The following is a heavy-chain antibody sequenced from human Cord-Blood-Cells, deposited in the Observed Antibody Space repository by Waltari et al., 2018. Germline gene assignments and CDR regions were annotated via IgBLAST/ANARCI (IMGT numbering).Heavy chain of an antibody. CDR3: ASQGGNYFDY. Sequence: QVQLVQSGAEVKKPGASVKVSCKASGGTFSSYAISRVRQGPGQGLEWMGGIIPIFGTANDEQKFQGRVTITADESTSTAYMELSSLRSEDTAVYYCASQGGNYFDYWGQGTLVTVSS. CDR2: IIPIFGTA. V-gene: IGHV1-69*01. D-gene: IGHD3-16*01. CDR1: GGTFSSYA. J-gene: IGHJ4*02.